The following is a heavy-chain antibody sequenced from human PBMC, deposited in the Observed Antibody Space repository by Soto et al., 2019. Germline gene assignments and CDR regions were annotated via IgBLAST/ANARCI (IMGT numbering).Heavy chain of an antibody. Sequence: PSETLSLTCAVYGGSFSGYYWSWIRQPPGKGLEWIGEINHSGSTNYNPSLKSRVTISVDTSKNQFSLKLSSVTAADTAGYYCARSPSVLRYFDWLVDYYYGMDVWGQGTTVIVSS. CDR3: ARSPSVLRYFDWLVDYYYGMDV. V-gene: IGHV4-34*01. CDR2: INHSGST. D-gene: IGHD3-9*01. CDR1: GGSFSGYY. J-gene: IGHJ6*02.